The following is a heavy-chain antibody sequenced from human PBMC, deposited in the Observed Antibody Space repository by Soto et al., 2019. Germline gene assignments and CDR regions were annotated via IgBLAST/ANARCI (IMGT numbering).Heavy chain of an antibody. CDR1: GASISSGSYY. CDR2: IYCSGST. V-gene: IGHV4-30-4*01. CDR3: ARFYDGMDV. J-gene: IGHJ6*02. Sequence: LTCTVSGASISSGSYYWTWIRQPSGKGLEWIGYIYCSGSTYYNPSLKRRVIISIDTSKNQFSLKLNSVSAADTGGYYCARFYDGMDVWGQGTTVTVSS.